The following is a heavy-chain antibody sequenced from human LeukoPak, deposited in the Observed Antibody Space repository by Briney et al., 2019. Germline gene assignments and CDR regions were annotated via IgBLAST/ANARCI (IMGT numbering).Heavy chain of an antibody. V-gene: IGHV3-11*04. J-gene: IGHJ6*03. CDR3: ARPGIAAAGNYYYMDV. CDR2: VTNNNGAI. CDR1: GFTFSDYY. D-gene: IGHD6-13*01. Sequence: GGSLRLSCAASGFTFSDYYMGWLRQAPGKGLEWISYVTNNNGAIFYAGSVEGRFTIFRDNAKNSLYLQMNSLRAEDTAVYYCARPGIAAAGNYYYMDVGGKGTTGTISS.